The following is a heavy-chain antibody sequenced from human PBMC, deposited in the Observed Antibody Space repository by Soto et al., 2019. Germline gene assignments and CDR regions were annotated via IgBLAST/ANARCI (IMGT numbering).Heavy chain of an antibody. CDR1: GFTFSNFD. Sequence: GGSLRLSCATSGFTFSNFDMHWVRQVPGKGLEWVSAIGAARDPYYLGSVKGRFTISRENAKNSVYPQMNDLRAGDSAVYYCARAYTGRLPRRADYYYAMDVWGQGTTVTVSS. CDR3: ARAYTGRLPRRADYYYAMDV. D-gene: IGHD2-2*02. CDR2: IGAARDP. V-gene: IGHV3-13*05. J-gene: IGHJ6*02.